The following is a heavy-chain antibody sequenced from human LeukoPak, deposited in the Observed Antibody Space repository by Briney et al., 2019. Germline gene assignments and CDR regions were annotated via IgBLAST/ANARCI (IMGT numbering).Heavy chain of an antibody. V-gene: IGHV4-34*01. D-gene: IGHD1-26*01. Sequence: SETLSLTCAVYGGSFSGYYWSWIRPPPGKGLEWIGEINHSGSTNYNPSLKSRVTISVDTSKNQFSLKLSSVTAADTAVYYCARHNRGSYGARYNWFDPWGQGTLVTVSS. J-gene: IGHJ5*02. CDR2: INHSGST. CDR3: ARHNRGSYGARYNWFDP. CDR1: GGSFSGYY.